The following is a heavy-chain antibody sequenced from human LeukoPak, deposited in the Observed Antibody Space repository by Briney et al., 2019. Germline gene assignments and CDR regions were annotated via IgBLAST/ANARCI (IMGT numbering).Heavy chain of an antibody. CDR3: VRAAAGGWFFQH. D-gene: IGHD6-13*01. CDR2: TYYRSKWYN. J-gene: IGHJ1*01. CDR1: GGNVSNKIAA. Sequence: SQTLSLTCPICGGNVSNKIAAWNWIRQSPARGLEWLGRTYYRSKWYNDYALSVKSRININPDTSKNQFSLQLNSVTPDDTAVYYCVRAAAGGWFFQHWGQGTLVTVSS. V-gene: IGHV6-1*01.